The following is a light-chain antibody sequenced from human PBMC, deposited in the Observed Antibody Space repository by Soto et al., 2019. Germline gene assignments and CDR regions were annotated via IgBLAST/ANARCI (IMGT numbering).Light chain of an antibody. J-gene: IGKJ2*01. V-gene: IGKV2-28*01. CDR2: LGS. CDR1: HSLLHSNGYNY. CDR3: MQALQTHFMYT. Sequence: DIVLTQSPLSLPVTPGEPASISCRSSHSLLHSNGYNYLDWYLQKPGQSPQLLIYLGSNRASGVPDRFSCSGSGTDFTLKISRVEAEAVGVSYYMQALQTHFMYTFGQGTKLEIK.